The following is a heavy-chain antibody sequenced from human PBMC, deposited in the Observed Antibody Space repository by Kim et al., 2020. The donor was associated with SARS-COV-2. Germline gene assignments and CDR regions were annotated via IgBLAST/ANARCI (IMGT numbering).Heavy chain of an antibody. V-gene: IGHV4-34*01. Sequence: NPSLKSRVTISVDTSKNQFSLKLSSVTAADTAVYYCARRPAQRLFYFDYWGQGTLVTVSS. CDR3: ARRPAQRLFYFDY. J-gene: IGHJ4*02.